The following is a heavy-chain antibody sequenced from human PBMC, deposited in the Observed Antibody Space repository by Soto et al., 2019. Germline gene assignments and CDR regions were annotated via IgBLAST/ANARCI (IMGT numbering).Heavy chain of an antibody. V-gene: IGHV1-3*01. CDR1: GYGFTSYA. CDR3: ARERRNRNWFDP. J-gene: IGHJ5*02. Sequence: GAPVKACCEACGYGFTSYAMHWVRQAPGQRLEWMGWINAGNGNTKYSQKFQGRVTITRDTSASTAYMELSSLRSEDTAVYYCARERRNRNWFDPWGQGTLVTVSS. CDR2: INAGNGNT. D-gene: IGHD1-1*01.